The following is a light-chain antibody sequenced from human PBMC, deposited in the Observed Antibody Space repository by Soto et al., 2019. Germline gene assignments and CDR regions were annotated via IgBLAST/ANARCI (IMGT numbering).Light chain of an antibody. CDR1: NNDVGGHMY. J-gene: IGLJ2*01. Sequence: QSALTQPASVSGSPGQSITISCTGTNNDVGGHMYVSWYQHQAGKVPKLIIYEIDNRPSGVSDRFSGSESGNTASLTISGLQAEDEAAYYCSAYRRGIIVFGGGTKLTVL. CDR3: SAYRRGIIV. V-gene: IGLV2-14*01. CDR2: EID.